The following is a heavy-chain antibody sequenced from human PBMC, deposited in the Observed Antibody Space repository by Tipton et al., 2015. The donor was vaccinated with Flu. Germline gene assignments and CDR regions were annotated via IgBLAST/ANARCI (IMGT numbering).Heavy chain of an antibody. J-gene: IGHJ5*02. D-gene: IGHD4-11*01. CDR3: ARRDFSNYVSDPKNWFDR. V-gene: IGHV4-61*02. Sequence: LRLSCTVSGGSISSGTYYWSWIRQPAGKGLEWIGRIYTSGSTDYNPSLKSRVTISVDTSKNQFSLKLSSVTAADTAVYYCARRDFSNYVSDPKNWFDRWGQGILVTVSS. CDR2: IYTSGST. CDR1: GGSISSGTYY.